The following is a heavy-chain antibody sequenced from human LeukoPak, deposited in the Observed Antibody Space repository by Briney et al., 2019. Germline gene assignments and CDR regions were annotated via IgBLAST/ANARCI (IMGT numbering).Heavy chain of an antibody. CDR2: IQTSGNT. Sequence: SETLSLTCSVSAGSISSYSWSWIRQPAGKALEWIGRIQTSGNTNYNPSLKSRVTMSVDTSKNQFSLKLNSVTAADTAVYYCARGSGGGSGSYYRDYYYGMDVWGQGTTVTVSS. D-gene: IGHD3-10*01. CDR1: AGSISSYS. J-gene: IGHJ6*02. CDR3: ARGSGGGSGSYYRDYYYGMDV. V-gene: IGHV4-4*07.